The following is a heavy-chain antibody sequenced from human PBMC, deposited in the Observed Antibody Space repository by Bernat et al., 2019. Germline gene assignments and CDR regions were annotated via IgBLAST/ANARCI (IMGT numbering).Heavy chain of an antibody. CDR3: ARLNSSGWYVGYYYYYGMDV. V-gene: IGHV1-18*01. Sequence: QVQLVQSGAEVKKPGASVRVSCRASGYTFTSYGISWVRQAPGQGLEWMGRISAYNGNTNYAQKLQGRVTMTTDTSTSTAYMELRSLRSDDTAVYYCARLNSSGWYVGYYYYYGMDVWGQGTTVTVSS. D-gene: IGHD6-19*01. CDR1: GYTFTSYG. J-gene: IGHJ6*02. CDR2: ISAYNGNT.